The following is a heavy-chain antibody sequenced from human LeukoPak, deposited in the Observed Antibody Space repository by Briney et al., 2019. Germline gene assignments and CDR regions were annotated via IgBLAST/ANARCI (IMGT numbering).Heavy chain of an antibody. CDR3: ARDRPDIVVVPAAIGGLFGYYGMDV. D-gene: IGHD2-2*01. CDR1: GGSISSGDYY. CDR2: IYYSGST. J-gene: IGHJ6*02. Sequence: PSQTLSLTCTVSGGSISSGDYYWSWIRQPPGKGLEWIGYIYYSGSTYYNPSLKSRVTISVDTSKNQFSLKLSSVTAADTAVYYCARDRPDIVVVPAAIGGLFGYYGMDVWGRGTTVTVSS. V-gene: IGHV4-30-4*01.